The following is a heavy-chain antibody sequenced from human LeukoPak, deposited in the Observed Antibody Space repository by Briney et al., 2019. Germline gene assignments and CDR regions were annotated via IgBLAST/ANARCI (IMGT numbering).Heavy chain of an antibody. V-gene: IGHV3-20*04. Sequence: GGSLRLSCVASGFTFDDYEMSWVRQAPGRGLEWVSVITWNGGSTSYADSVKGRFTISRDNAKNSLYLQMNSLRAEDTALYYCVRESSYAFNIWGQGTMVTVSS. J-gene: IGHJ3*02. CDR1: GFTFDDYE. CDR3: VRESSYAFNI. CDR2: ITWNGGST.